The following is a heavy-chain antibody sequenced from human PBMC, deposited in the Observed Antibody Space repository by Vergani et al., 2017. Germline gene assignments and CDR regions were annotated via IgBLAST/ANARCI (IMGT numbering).Heavy chain of an antibody. V-gene: IGHV4-30-4*08. D-gene: IGHD4-11*01. CDR2: IYYSGST. CDR3: ASMTTALLFGY. Sequence: QVQLQESGPGLVKPSQTLSLTCTVSGGSISSGDYYLSWIRQPPGKGLEWIGYIYYSGSTYYNPSLKNRVTISVDTSKNQFSLKLSSVTAADTAVYYCASMTTALLFGYWGQGTLVTVSS. J-gene: IGHJ4*02. CDR1: GGSISSGDYY.